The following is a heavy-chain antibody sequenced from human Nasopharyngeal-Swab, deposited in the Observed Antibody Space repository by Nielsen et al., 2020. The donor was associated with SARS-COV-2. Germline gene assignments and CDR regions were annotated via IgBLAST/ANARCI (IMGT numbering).Heavy chain of an antibody. CDR2: ISSSSSYI. Sequence: GESLKISCAASGFTFSSYSMNWARQAPGKGLEWVSSISSSSSYIYYADSVKGRFTISRDNAKNSLYLQMNSLRAEDTAVYFCARDPTYSSSWTYYFDYWGQGTLVTVSS. CDR3: ARDPTYSSSWTYYFDY. J-gene: IGHJ4*02. D-gene: IGHD6-13*01. V-gene: IGHV3-21*01. CDR1: GFTFSSYS.